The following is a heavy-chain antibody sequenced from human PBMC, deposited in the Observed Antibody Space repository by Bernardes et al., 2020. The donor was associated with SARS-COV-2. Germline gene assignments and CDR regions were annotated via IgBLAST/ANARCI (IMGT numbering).Heavy chain of an antibody. CDR1: GGTITNSSYY. J-gene: IGHJ4*02. CDR2: IYYSGTT. D-gene: IGHD3-22*01. CDR3: AAYYYDSSGYTIDY. V-gene: IGHV4-39*01. Sequence: SETLSLTCTVSGGTITNSSYYWGWNRQPPGQGREWSGSIYYSGTTYYNPSLKRRFTISVDTSKNQFSLKLSSVTAADTAVYYCAAYYYDSSGYTIDYWGQGTLVTVSS.